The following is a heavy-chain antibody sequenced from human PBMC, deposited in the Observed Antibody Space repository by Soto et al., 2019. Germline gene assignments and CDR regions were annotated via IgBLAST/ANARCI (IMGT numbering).Heavy chain of an antibody. J-gene: IGHJ3*02. CDR3: ARETPWGGGLLLISGAAFDI. D-gene: IGHD2-21*02. CDR1: GYTFTSYG. CDR2: ISAYNGNT. V-gene: IGHV1-18*04. Sequence: QVQLVQSGAEVKKPGASVKVSCKASGYTFTSYGISWVRQAPGQGLEWMGWISAYNGNTNYAQKLQGRVTMTTDTATSTAYMELRSLKSDDTAVYYWARETPWGGGLLLISGAAFDIWGQGTMVTVSS.